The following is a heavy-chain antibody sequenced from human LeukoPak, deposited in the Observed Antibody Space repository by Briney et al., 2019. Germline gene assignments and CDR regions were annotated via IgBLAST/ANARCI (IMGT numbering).Heavy chain of an antibody. CDR1: GDTFSSNY. D-gene: IGHD6-19*01. CDR2: IHPSGGST. J-gene: IGHJ3*02. V-gene: IGHV1-46*01. CDR3: ARVRFSSGWYIVFDM. Sequence: ASVKVSCKASGDTFSSNYVQWVRQAPGQGLEWMGIIHPSGGSTTYAQKFQGRVTMTRDTSTRTVYMELSSLRSEDTAMYYCARVRFSSGWYIVFDMWGQGTMVTVSS.